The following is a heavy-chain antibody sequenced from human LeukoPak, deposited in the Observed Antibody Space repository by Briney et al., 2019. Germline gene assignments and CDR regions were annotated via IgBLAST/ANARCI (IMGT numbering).Heavy chain of an antibody. CDR1: GFTFSSFG. Sequence: PGGSLRLSCAASGFTFSSFGMHWVRQAPGKGLEWVAIIWYDGSNKYYADSVKGRFTISRDNAKNTVYLQMNSLRAEDTAVYYCARVALGSYNWFDPWGQGTLVTVSS. CDR2: IWYDGSNK. J-gene: IGHJ5*02. CDR3: ARVALGSYNWFDP. D-gene: IGHD3-10*01. V-gene: IGHV3-33*01.